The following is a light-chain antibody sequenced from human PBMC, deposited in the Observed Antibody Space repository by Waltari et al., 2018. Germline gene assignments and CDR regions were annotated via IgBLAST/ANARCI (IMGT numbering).Light chain of an antibody. CDR2: KAS. CDR1: QGIGSW. J-gene: IGKJ1*01. Sequence: DIQMTQSPATLSASFRDRVSRTCRSSQGIGSWLAWYQQRPGQAPKSLIYKASSLQSGVTGRFSGSGSETEFTLTISSLQPEDFATYYCQHYYSYWTFGQGTKVEMK. CDR3: QHYYSYWT. V-gene: IGKV1-5*03.